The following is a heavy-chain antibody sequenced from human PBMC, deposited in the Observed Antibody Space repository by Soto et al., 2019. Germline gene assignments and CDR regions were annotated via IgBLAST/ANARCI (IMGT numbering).Heavy chain of an antibody. CDR3: ARGVDTAMVGYYYYGMDV. D-gene: IGHD5-18*01. Sequence: EVQLVESGGGLVQPGGSLRLSCAASGFTFSSYDMHWVRQATGKGLEWVSAIGTAGDTYYPGSVKGRFTISRENAKNSLYLQMNSLRAGDTAVYYCARGVDTAMVGYYYYGMDVWGQGTTVTVSS. J-gene: IGHJ6*02. CDR1: GFTFSSYD. CDR2: IGTAGDT. V-gene: IGHV3-13*01.